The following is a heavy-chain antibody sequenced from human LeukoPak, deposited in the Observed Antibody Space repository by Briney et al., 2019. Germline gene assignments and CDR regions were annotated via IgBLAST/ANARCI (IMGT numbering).Heavy chain of an antibody. CDR2: ISADNGNT. J-gene: IGHJ6*02. D-gene: IGHD3-16*01. V-gene: IGHV1-18*01. Sequence: ASVKVSCKASGYTFIKYGIIWVRQAPGQGLEWMGWISADNGNTNYAQNLQDRVTMTTDTSTSTAYIELRSLRSDDTALYYCARVIPQGPYYYHGMDVWGQGTTVTVSS. CDR3: ARVIPQGPYYYHGMDV. CDR1: GYTFIKYG.